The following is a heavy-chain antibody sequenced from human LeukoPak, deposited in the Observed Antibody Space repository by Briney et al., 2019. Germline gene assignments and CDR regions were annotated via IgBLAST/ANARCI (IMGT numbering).Heavy chain of an antibody. V-gene: IGHV3-53*01. Sequence: PGGSLRLSCAASGFTVSSNYMSWVRQAPGKGLEWVSVIYSGGSTYYADSVKGRFTISRDNAKNSLFLQMNSLRAEDTAVYYCARRGYNWKFDYWGQGTLVTVSS. CDR1: GFTVSSNY. CDR3: ARRGYNWKFDY. CDR2: IYSGGST. J-gene: IGHJ4*02. D-gene: IGHD1-20*01.